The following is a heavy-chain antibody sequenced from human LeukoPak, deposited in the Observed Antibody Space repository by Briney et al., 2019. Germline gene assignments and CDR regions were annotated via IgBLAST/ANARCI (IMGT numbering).Heavy chain of an antibody. CDR2: TYYRSKWYN. CDR1: GDSVSSNSAA. J-gene: IGHJ6*02. CDR3: ARVPTSSTIAAAGRYSEYYYGMDV. D-gene: IGHD6-13*01. Sequence: SQTLSLTCAISGDSVSSNSAAWNWIRPSPSSGLEWLGRTYYRSKWYNDYAVSVKSRITINPDTSKNQFSLQLNSVTPEDTAVYYCARVPTSSTIAAAGRYSEYYYGMDVWGQGTTVTVSS. V-gene: IGHV6-1*01.